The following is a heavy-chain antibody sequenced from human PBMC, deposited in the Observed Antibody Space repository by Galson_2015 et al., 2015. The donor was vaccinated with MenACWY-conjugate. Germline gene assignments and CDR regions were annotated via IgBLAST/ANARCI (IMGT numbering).Heavy chain of an antibody. CDR3: AKGSSGWYPYYYGMDV. Sequence: SLRLSCAASGFTFSSYAMSWVRQAPGKGLEWVSAISGSGGSTYYADSVKGRFTISRDNSKNTLYLQMNSLRAEDTAVYYCAKGSSGWYPYYYGMDVWGQGTTVTVSS. D-gene: IGHD6-19*01. CDR2: ISGSGGST. CDR1: GFTFSSYA. V-gene: IGHV3-23*01. J-gene: IGHJ6*02.